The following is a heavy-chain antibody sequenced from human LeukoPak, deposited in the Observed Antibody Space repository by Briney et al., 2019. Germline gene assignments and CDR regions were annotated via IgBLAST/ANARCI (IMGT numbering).Heavy chain of an antibody. D-gene: IGHD3-10*01. CDR3: ARRGYYYYGMDV. V-gene: IGHV5-10-1*01. CDR2: IDPSDSYT. J-gene: IGHJ6*02. CDR1: GYSFTSYW. Sequence: GESLKISCKGSGYSFTSYWISWVRQMPGKGVEWMVRIDPSDSYTNYSPSFQGHVTISADKSISTAYLQWSSLKASDTAMYYCARRGYYYYGMDVWGQGTTVTVSS.